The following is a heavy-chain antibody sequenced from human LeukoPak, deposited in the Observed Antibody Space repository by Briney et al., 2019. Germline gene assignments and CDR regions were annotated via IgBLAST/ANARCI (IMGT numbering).Heavy chain of an antibody. V-gene: IGHV3-21*01. Sequence: GGSLRLSCAASGFTFSSYTMNWVRQAPGKGLEWVSSISSSSSYIYYADSVKGGLTISRDNAKISLYLQMNSLRAEDTAVYYCARDPTPRYCSGGSCYTHYGMDVWGQGTTITVSS. D-gene: IGHD2-15*01. CDR1: GFTFSSYT. CDR2: ISSSSSYI. CDR3: ARDPTPRYCSGGSCYTHYGMDV. J-gene: IGHJ6*02.